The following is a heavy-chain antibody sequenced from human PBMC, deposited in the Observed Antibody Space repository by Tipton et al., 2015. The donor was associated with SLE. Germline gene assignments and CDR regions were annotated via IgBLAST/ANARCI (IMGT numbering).Heavy chain of an antibody. CDR2: INHSGST. V-gene: IGHV4-34*01. CDR1: GGSFSGYY. Sequence: GLVKPSETLPLTCAVYGGSFSGYYWSWIRQPPGKGLEWIGEINHSGSTNYNPSLKSRVTISVDTSKNQFSLKLSSVTAADTAVYYCARGPYYYMDVWGKGTTVTVSS. CDR3: ARGPYYYMDV. J-gene: IGHJ6*03.